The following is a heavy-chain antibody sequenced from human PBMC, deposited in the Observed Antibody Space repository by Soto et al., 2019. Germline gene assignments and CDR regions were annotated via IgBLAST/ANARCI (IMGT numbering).Heavy chain of an antibody. CDR1: GGSITSGGYS. Sequence: PSETLSLTCAVSGGSITSGGYSWSWIRQHPGKGLEWIGYIDYSGSTYKNPSLKSRVAISVDTSKNQFSLILSPVTAADTAVYFCVRAPRTFGGVISFDIWGPGTMVIVSS. V-gene: IGHV4-31*11. J-gene: IGHJ3*02. CDR3: VRAPRTFGGVISFDI. D-gene: IGHD3-16*01. CDR2: IDYSGST.